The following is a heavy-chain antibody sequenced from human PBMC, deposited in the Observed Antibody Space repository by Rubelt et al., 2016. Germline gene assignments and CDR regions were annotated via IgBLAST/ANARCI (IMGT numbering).Heavy chain of an antibody. CDR1: GGSISSYY. CDR3: ARDPIYCSSTSCYS. D-gene: IGHD2-2*01. Sequence: QVQLQESGPGLVKPSETLSLTCTVSGGSISSYYWSWIRQPPGKGLEWIGYIYYSGSTNYNPSLKSRVTISVDTSKNQFSLKLSSVTAADTAVYYCARDPIYCSSTSCYSWGQGTLVTVSS. V-gene: IGHV4-59*01. J-gene: IGHJ4*02. CDR2: IYYSGST.